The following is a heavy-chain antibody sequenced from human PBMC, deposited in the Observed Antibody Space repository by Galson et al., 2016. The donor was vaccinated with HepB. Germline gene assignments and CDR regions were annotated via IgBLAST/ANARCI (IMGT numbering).Heavy chain of an antibody. Sequence: SVKVSCKASGYTFTSYSINWVRQATGQGLEWMGWMNPNSGHTDYAQKLQGRVSMTRNTSISTAYMELSSLRSEDTAVYYCATEYSSSYLNARDIWGQGTVVTVSS. V-gene: IGHV1-8*01. J-gene: IGHJ3*02. CDR2: MNPNSGHT. CDR1: GYTFTSYS. D-gene: IGHD6-6*01. CDR3: ATEYSSSYLNARDI.